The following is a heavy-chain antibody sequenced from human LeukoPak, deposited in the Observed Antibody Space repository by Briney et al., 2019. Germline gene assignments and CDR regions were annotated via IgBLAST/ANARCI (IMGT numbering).Heavy chain of an antibody. CDR3: ARAGNYYDSSGYPF. Sequence: QPGRSLRPSCAASGFTFSSYAMHWVRQAPGKGLEWVAVISYDGSNKYYADSVKGRFTISRDNSKNTLYLQMNSLRAEDTAVYYCARAGNYYDSSGYPFWGQGTMVTVSS. CDR1: GFTFSSYA. J-gene: IGHJ3*01. CDR2: ISYDGSNK. V-gene: IGHV3-30-3*01. D-gene: IGHD3-22*01.